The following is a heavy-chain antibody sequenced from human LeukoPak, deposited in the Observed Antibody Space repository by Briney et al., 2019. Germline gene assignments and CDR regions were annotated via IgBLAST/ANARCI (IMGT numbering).Heavy chain of an antibody. CDR3: ASDGELRGYPLEG. D-gene: IGHD3-22*01. CDR1: GYTFTGYY. CDR2: INPNSGGT. Sequence: ASVKVSCKASGYTFTGYYMHWVRQAPGQGLEWMGWINPNSGGTNYAQRFQGRVTTTRDTSISTAYMELSRLRSDDTAVYYCASDGELRGYPLEGWGQGTPVTVSS. V-gene: IGHV1-2*02. J-gene: IGHJ4*02.